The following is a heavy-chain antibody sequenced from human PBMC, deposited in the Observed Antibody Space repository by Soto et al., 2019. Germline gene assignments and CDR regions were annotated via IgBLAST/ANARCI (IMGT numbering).Heavy chain of an antibody. V-gene: IGHV4-34*01. Sequence: SETLSLTCSIYSGSFSGYYWSWIRQPPGKGPEWIGEISQSGNTNYSPSLKSRVSISIDTSKKQFSLNLASVSAADTAVYYCARAPKVSGSSQTRPDFWGQGTLVTVSS. D-gene: IGHD6-6*01. J-gene: IGHJ4*02. CDR3: ARAPKVSGSSQTRPDF. CDR2: ISQSGNT. CDR1: SGSFSGYY.